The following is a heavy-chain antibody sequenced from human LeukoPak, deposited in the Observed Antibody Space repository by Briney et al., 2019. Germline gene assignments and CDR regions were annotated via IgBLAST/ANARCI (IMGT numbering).Heavy chain of an antibody. D-gene: IGHD3-10*01. CDR1: GFTVSSNY. J-gene: IGHJ4*02. V-gene: IGHV3-23*01. Sequence: GVSLRLSCAASGFTVSSNYMSWVRQAPGKGLEWVSAISGSGGSTYYADSVKGRFTISRDNSKNTLYLQMNSLRAEDTAVYYCAKELLWFGELLAGDYWGQGTLVTVSS. CDR2: ISGSGGST. CDR3: AKELLWFGELLAGDY.